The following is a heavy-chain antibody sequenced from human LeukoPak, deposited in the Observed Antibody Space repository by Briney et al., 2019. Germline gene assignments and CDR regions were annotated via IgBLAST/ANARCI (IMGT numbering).Heavy chain of an antibody. CDR1: GFTFHDHA. V-gene: IGHV3-9*01. Sequence: PGRSLRLSCAASGFTFHDHAMHWVRQPPGKGLEWVSGVTWNSGTIGYADSVKGRFTISRDNAKNSLYLQMNNLRPEDTALYYCTKDAMVSSFRWFDPWGQGTLVTVSS. CDR2: VTWNSGTI. J-gene: IGHJ5*02. CDR3: TKDAMVSSFRWFDP. D-gene: IGHD5-18*01.